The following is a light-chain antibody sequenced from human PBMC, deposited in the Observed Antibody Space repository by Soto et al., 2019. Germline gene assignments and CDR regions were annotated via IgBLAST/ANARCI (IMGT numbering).Light chain of an antibody. V-gene: IGLV8-61*01. Sequence: QTVVTQEPSFSVSPGGTVTLTCGLSSGSVSSSHYPTWCRQTPGQAPRTLIYGTDSRTSGVSDRFSGSILGNKAVLTITGAQADDESDYYCVLYMGGGISVFGAGTKLTVL. J-gene: IGLJ2*01. CDR2: GTD. CDR1: SGSVSSSHY. CDR3: VLYMGGGISV.